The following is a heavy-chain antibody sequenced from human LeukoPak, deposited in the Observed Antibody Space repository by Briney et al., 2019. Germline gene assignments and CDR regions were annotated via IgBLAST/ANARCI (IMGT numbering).Heavy chain of an antibody. D-gene: IGHD3-9*01. CDR1: GGSISSGGYY. CDR3: ARANYDIMTGLDY. V-gene: IGHV4-31*03. CDR2: IYYSGST. Sequence: SETLSLTCTVSGGSISSGGYYWSWIRQHPGKGLEWIGYIYYSGSTYYNPSLKSRVTISVDTSKNQFSLKPSSVTAADTAVYYCARANYDIMTGLDYWGQGTLVTVSS. J-gene: IGHJ4*02.